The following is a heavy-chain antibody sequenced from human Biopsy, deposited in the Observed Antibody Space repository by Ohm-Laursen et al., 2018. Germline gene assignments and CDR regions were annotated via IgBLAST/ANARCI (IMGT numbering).Heavy chain of an antibody. V-gene: IGHV4-31*03. CDR2: MHHSGPT. CDR1: GDSISSDYY. J-gene: IGHJ4*02. CDR3: RRKPNSLYYFDH. Sequence: SQTLSLTCTVSGDSISSDYYWTWIRQVPGEGLEWIAYMHHSGPTYTYYNPSLKSRVAISVEVSKNQFSLKVSPVTAADTAVYFCRRKPNSLYYFDHWGQGTLVTVSS. D-gene: IGHD1-14*01.